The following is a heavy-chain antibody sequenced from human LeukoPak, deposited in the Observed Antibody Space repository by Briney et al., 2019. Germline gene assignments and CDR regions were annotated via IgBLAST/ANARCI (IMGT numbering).Heavy chain of an antibody. J-gene: IGHJ4*02. CDR3: ARDGVHYDSSGYYRYYFDL. CDR2: ITAGSDTI. V-gene: IGHV3-48*01. D-gene: IGHD3-22*01. CDR1: GFFFDSYS. Sequence: SGGSLRLSCAASGFFFDSYSLSWVRQAPGKGLEWISYITAGSDTIFYTDSVEGRFTISRDNSKNSLYLQMNSLRVEDTAVYYCARDGVHYDSSGYYRYYFDLWGQGTLVTVSS.